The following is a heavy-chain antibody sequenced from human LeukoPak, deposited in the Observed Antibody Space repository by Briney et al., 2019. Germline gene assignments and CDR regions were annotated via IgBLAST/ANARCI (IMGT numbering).Heavy chain of an antibody. J-gene: IGHJ4*02. Sequence: ASVKVSCKASGYTFTSYGISWVRHAPGQGLEWMGWISAYNGNTNYAQKLQGRVTMTTDTSTSTAYMELRSLRSDDTAVYYCARDSRITMVRGALPFDYWGQGTLVTVSS. CDR3: ARDSRITMVRGALPFDY. V-gene: IGHV1-18*01. D-gene: IGHD3-10*01. CDR2: ISAYNGNT. CDR1: GYTFTSYG.